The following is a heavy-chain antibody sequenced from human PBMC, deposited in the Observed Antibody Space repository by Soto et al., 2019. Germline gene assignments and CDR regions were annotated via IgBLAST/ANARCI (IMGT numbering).Heavy chain of an antibody. CDR1: GYTFTNYG. Sequence: QVQLVQSGAEVKKPGASVTVSCKASGYTFTNYGINWVRQAPGQGLEWMGWISADSGHTNYAQKLQDRVTMTTYTSTSTAYMELRSLRSDDTAVYYCARRPHLADNVELDYWGQGTLVTVSS. CDR3: ARRPHLADNVELDY. J-gene: IGHJ4*02. CDR2: ISADSGHT. D-gene: IGHD6-19*01. V-gene: IGHV1-18*01.